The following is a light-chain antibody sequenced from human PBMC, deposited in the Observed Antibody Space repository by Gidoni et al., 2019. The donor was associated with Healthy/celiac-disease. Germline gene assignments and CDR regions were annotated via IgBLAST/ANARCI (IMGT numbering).Light chain of an antibody. CDR1: QDISNY. CDR2: YAS. J-gene: IGKJ4*01. Sequence: DIQMTQSPSSLSASVGDRVTITCQASQDISNYLNWYQQKPGKAPKLLIYYASNLDTGVPSRFSGSGSGTYFTFTISSLQPEDIATYYCQQYDNLPLTFGGGTKVEIK. CDR3: QQYDNLPLT. V-gene: IGKV1-33*01.